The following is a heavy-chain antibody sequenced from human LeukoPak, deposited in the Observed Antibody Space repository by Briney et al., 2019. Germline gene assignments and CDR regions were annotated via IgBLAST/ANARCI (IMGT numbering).Heavy chain of an antibody. Sequence: GGSLRLSCSASGFTFSSYAMHWVRQAPGKGLEHVSAISSNGGSTYYADSVKGRFTISRDNSKNTLYLQMSSLRAEDTAVYYCVKPGATMVRGVLDYWGQGALVTVSS. CDR2: ISSNGGST. J-gene: IGHJ4*02. CDR1: GFTFSSYA. D-gene: IGHD3-10*01. CDR3: VKPGATMVRGVLDY. V-gene: IGHV3-64D*06.